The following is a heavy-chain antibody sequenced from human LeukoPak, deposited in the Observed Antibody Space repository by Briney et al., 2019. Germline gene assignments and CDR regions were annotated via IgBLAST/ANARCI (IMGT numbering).Heavy chain of an antibody. D-gene: IGHD2-2*03. Sequence: ASVKVSCKASGYTFTSYGISWVRQAPGQGLEWMGWISAYNGNTNYAQKLQGRVTMTTDTSTSTAYMELRSLRSDDTAVYYCARSGYCSSTSCYPPIYYYYYYMDVWGKGTTVTVSS. CDR2: ISAYNGNT. CDR3: ARSGYCSSTSCYPPIYYYYYYMDV. J-gene: IGHJ6*03. CDR1: GYTFTSYG. V-gene: IGHV1-18*01.